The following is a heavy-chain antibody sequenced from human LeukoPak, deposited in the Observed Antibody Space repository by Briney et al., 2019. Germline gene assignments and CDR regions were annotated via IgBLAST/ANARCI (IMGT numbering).Heavy chain of an antibody. Sequence: ASVKVSCKASGYTFTSYGISWVRQVPGQGPEWMGWISAHNGNTNYAQKFQGRVTMTTDTSTTTAYMELRSLRSDDTAVYYCARDLITIFGVVIEDLRFDPWGQGTLVTVSS. J-gene: IGHJ5*02. CDR2: ISAHNGNT. D-gene: IGHD3-3*01. CDR1: GYTFTSYG. V-gene: IGHV1-18*01. CDR3: ARDLITIFGVVIEDLRFDP.